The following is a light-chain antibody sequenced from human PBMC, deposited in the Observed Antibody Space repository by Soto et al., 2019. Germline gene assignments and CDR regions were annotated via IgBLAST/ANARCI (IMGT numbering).Light chain of an antibody. Sequence: EIVLAQSPATLSLSDGERATLSCRASQSVSSYLAWYQQKPGQAPRLLIYDASNRATGIPARFSGSGSGTDFSLTISSLDPEDFSVYFCQQYSNSPQTFGQGTKVDIK. J-gene: IGKJ1*01. CDR2: DAS. V-gene: IGKV3-11*01. CDR3: QQYSNSPQT. CDR1: QSVSSY.